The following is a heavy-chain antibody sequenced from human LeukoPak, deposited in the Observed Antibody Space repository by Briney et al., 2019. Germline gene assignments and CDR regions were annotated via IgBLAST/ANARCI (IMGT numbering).Heavy chain of an antibody. CDR2: IYPGDSDA. CDR1: GYTFTNRW. V-gene: IGHV5-51*01. CDR3: VRTSPHIWFHP. Sequence: GKSLKISCQVSGYTFTNRWIGWVRQMPGKGLEWIGFIYPGDSDAQYSPSFQGQVTISADKSINTAYLQWSSLKASDTAMYYCVRTSPHIWFHPWGQGTLVTVSA. J-gene: IGHJ5*02.